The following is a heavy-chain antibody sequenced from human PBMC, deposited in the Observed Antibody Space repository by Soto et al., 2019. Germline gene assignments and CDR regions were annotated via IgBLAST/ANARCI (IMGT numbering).Heavy chain of an antibody. J-gene: IGHJ4*02. CDR2: ISGSGGST. CDR1: GFTFSSYA. Sequence: GGSLRLSCAASGFTFSSYAMSWVRHAPGKGLEWVSAISGSGGSTYYADSVKGRFTISRDNSKNTLYLQMNSLRAEDTAVYYCAKAGAAYSGSYFDYWGQGTLVTVSS. V-gene: IGHV3-23*01. CDR3: AKAGAAYSGSYFDY. D-gene: IGHD1-26*01.